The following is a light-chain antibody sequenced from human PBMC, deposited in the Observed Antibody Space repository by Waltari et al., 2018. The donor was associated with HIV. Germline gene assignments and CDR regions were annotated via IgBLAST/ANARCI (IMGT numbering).Light chain of an antibody. V-gene: IGLV3-1*01. CDR2: QTS. CDR1: ILGDTS. CDR3: QAWDSSSAVV. J-gene: IGLJ2*01. Sequence: SYELTQPPSVSVSPGQTASITCSGDILGDTSAYRYQHKPGQSPVLVIPQTSTRRSRIPERFSGSSAGDTATLTISGTQAVDEADYYCQAWDSSSAVVFGGGTKLTVL.